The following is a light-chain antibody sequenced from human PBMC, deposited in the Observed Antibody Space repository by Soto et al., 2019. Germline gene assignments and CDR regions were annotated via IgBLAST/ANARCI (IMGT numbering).Light chain of an antibody. Sequence: DIQLTQSPSFLSASVGDRVTITCRASQGISSFLAWYQQKPGKAPKLLIYAASTLQSGVPSRFSGSGSGTYFPLTVSSLQPEDFATYFCQQLNSYPLTFGGGTKVEI. CDR2: AAS. CDR1: QGISSF. V-gene: IGKV1-9*01. CDR3: QQLNSYPLT. J-gene: IGKJ4*01.